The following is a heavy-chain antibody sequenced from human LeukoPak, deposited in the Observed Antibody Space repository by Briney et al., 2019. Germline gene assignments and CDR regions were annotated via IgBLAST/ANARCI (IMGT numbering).Heavy chain of an antibody. J-gene: IGHJ3*02. CDR1: GGSISSSSYY. Sequence: PSETLSLTCTVSGGSISSSSYYWGWIRQPPGKGLEWIGSIYYSGSTYYNPSLKSRVTISVDTSKNQFSLKLSSVTAADTAVYYCAADYGGYSGAFDIWGQGTMVTVSS. D-gene: IGHD4-23*01. V-gene: IGHV4-39*01. CDR3: AADYGGYSGAFDI. CDR2: IYYSGST.